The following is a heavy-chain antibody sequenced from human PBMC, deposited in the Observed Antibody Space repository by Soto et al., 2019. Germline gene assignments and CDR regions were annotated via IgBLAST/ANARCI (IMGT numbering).Heavy chain of an antibody. CDR2: VYYNGNM. CDR1: GGSISSTTHY. CDR3: ARRKGYDSSTYYFDY. V-gene: IGHV4-39*01. D-gene: IGHD3-22*01. Sequence: PSETLSLTCTVSGGSISSTTHYWGWIRQSPGKGLEWIGSVYYNGNMYYNPSLKSRATMSVDTSKNQFSLDLRSVTAADTAVYYCARRKGYDSSTYYFDYWGQGILVTVSS. J-gene: IGHJ4*02.